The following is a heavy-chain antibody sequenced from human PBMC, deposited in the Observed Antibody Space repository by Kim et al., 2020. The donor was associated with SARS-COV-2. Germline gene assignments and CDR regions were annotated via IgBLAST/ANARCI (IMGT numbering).Heavy chain of an antibody. V-gene: IGHV1-18*04. CDR1: GYTFTSYG. D-gene: IGHD3-10*01. Sequence: ASVKVSCKASGYTFTSYGISWVRQAPGQGLEWMGWISAYNGNTNYAQKLQGRVTMTTDTSTSTAYMELRSLRSDDTAVYYCALTYYYGSGSYYNDIWGQGTLVTVSS. CDR3: ALTYYYGSGSYYNDI. J-gene: IGHJ4*02. CDR2: ISAYNGNT.